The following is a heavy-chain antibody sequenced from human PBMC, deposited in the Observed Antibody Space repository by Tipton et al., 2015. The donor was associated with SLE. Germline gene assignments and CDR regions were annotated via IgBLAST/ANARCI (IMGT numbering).Heavy chain of an antibody. CDR3: ARDGGGDMLDF. J-gene: IGHJ4*02. D-gene: IGHD3-3*01. V-gene: IGHV4-59*01. CDR1: GGFIIGFY. CDR2: ISESGDT. Sequence: TLSLTCSVSGGFIIGFYWIWIRQPPGRGLEWIGYISESGDTNYNPSLKSRVTVSVDTSKNQFSLKLTSLTAADTAIYFCARDGGGDMLDFWGQGALVTVSS.